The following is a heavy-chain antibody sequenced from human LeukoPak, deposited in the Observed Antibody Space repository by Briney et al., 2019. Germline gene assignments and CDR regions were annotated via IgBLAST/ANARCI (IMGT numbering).Heavy chain of an antibody. J-gene: IGHJ4*02. CDR1: GFTFSSYS. Sequence: GGSLRLSCAASGFTFSSYSMNWVRQAPGKGLEWVSSISSSSYIYYADSVKGRFTISRDNAKNSLYLQMNSLRAEDTAVYYCARAFIAAAGYDYWGQGTLVTVSS. V-gene: IGHV3-21*01. D-gene: IGHD6-13*01. CDR3: ARAFIAAAGYDY. CDR2: ISSSSYI.